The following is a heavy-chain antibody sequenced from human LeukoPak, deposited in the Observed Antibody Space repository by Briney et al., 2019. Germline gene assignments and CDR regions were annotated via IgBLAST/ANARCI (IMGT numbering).Heavy chain of an antibody. J-gene: IGHJ5*02. CDR2: IYTGGST. CDR1: GCSMSSYY. V-gene: IGHV4-4*09. D-gene: IGHD3-9*01. CDR3: ARGRLRYFDWPLRESWFDP. Sequence: SETLSLTCTVSGCSMSSYYWSWIRQPPGKGLEWIGYIYTGGSTNYNPSLKSRVTISVDTSKNEFSLKLSSVTAADTAVYYCARGRLRYFDWPLRESWFDPWGQGTLVTVSS.